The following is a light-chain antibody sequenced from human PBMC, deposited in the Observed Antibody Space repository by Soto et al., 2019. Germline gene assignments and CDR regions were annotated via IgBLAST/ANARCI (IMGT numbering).Light chain of an antibody. CDR1: QSISSW. J-gene: IGKJ4*01. CDR3: QQYNSYSLT. Sequence: DIQMTQSPSTLSASIGDRVTITCRASQSISSWLAWYQQKPGKAPKLLIYDASSLESGVPSRFSGSGSGTEFTLTISSLQPDDFATYYCQQYNSYSLTFGGGTKVEIK. CDR2: DAS. V-gene: IGKV1-5*01.